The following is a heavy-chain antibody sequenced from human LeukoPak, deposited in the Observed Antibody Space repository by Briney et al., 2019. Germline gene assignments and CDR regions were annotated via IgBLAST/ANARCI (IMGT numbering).Heavy chain of an antibody. D-gene: IGHD6-6*01. V-gene: IGHV3-23*01. J-gene: IGHJ4*02. CDR3: AKGTITARLDVGFDY. Sequence: PGGSLRLSCAASAFTFSSYAMSWVRQAPGKGLEWVSGISGSGVRTYYADSVKGRFTISRDNSKNTLYLQMNSLRAEDTALYYCAKGTITARLDVGFDYWGQGTLVTVSS. CDR1: AFTFSSYA. CDR2: ISGSGVRT.